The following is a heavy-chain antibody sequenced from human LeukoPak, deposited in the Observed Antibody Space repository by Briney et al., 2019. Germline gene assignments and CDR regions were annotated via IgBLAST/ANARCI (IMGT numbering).Heavy chain of an antibody. CDR3: ATLSMVRGVPGT. D-gene: IGHD3-10*01. V-gene: IGHV1-69*04. CDR1: GGTFSSYA. Sequence: SVKVSCKASGGTFSSYAISWVRQAPGQGLEWMGRIIPILGIANYAQKFQGRVTITADKSTSTAYMELSSLRSEDTAVYYCATLSMVRGVPGTWGQGTLVTVSS. CDR2: IIPILGIA. J-gene: IGHJ5*02.